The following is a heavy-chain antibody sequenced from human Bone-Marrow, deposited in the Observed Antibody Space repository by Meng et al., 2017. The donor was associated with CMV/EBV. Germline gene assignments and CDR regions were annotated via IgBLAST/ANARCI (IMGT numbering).Heavy chain of an antibody. CDR1: GGTGSSHT. V-gene: IGHV1-69*08. Sequence: SVKVSCKASGGTGSSHTISWVRQAPGQGLQWMGKIIPTLGTTKYAQQFQGRVTITADKSTSTAYMELSSLRSEDTAVYYCASYSSGCLHYWGQGTLVTVSS. J-gene: IGHJ4*02. CDR2: IIPTLGTT. CDR3: ASYSSGCLHY. D-gene: IGHD6-19*01.